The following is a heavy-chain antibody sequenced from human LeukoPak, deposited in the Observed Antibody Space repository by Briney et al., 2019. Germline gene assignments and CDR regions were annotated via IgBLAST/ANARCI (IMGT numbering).Heavy chain of an antibody. CDR2: ISYDGSNK. J-gene: IGHJ4*02. CDR3: AKDDYYDTSGYRD. Sequence: GGSLRLSCAASGFTFSSYAMHWVRQAPGKGLEWVAVISYDGSNKYYADSVKGRFTISRDNSKNTLYLQMNSLRAEDTAVYYCAKDDYYDTSGYRDWGQGTLVTVSS. D-gene: IGHD3-22*01. CDR1: GFTFSSYA. V-gene: IGHV3-30*04.